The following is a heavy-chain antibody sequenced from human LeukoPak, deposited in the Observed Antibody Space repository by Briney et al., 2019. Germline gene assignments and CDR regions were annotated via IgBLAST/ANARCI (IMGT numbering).Heavy chain of an antibody. V-gene: IGHV4-39*01. CDR2: IYYSGNT. CDR3: ARQTGVGLFILP. J-gene: IGHJ4*02. CDR1: GDSISTSNSY. Sequence: PSETLSLTCAVSGDSISTSNSYWGWIRRPPGKGLEWVGSIYYSGNTYYNPSLKSRVTISVDTSKNQFSLKLTSVTAADTAVYYCARQTGVGLFILPGGQGTLVTVSS. D-gene: IGHD3-3*01.